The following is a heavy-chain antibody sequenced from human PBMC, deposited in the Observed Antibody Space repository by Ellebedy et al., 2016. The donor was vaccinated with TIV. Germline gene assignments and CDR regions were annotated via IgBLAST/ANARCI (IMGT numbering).Heavy chain of an antibody. J-gene: IGHJ4*02. CDR1: GGTFSSYV. CDR3: ARDGGFNGYFDY. D-gene: IGHD2-8*01. CDR2: IIPIFGTV. Sequence: ASVKVSCKASGGTFSSYVINWVRQAPGQGLEWMGQIIPIFGTVNYAQKFQDRVTITADKSTTTVYMELSSLRSEDTAVYFCARDGGFNGYFDYWGQGTLVTVSS. V-gene: IGHV1-69*06.